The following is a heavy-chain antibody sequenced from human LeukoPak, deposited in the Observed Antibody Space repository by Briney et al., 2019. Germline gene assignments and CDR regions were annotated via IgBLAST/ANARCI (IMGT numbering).Heavy chain of an antibody. CDR2: IYPGDSDT. D-gene: IGHD2-15*01. CDR1: GYSFTSHW. Sequence: GESLKISCKGSGYSFTSHWIGWVRQMPGKGLEWMGIIYPGDSDTRYSPSFQGQVTISADKSIGTAYLQWSSLKASDTAMYYCARRPCWSGGSCYPFDYWGQGTLVTVSS. V-gene: IGHV5-51*01. CDR3: ARRPCWSGGSCYPFDY. J-gene: IGHJ4*02.